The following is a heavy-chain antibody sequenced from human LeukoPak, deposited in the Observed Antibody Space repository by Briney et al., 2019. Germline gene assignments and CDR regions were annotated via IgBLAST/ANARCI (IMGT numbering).Heavy chain of an antibody. J-gene: IGHJ4*02. CDR1: GFTFSSYG. Sequence: GGSLRLSCAASGFTFSSYGMNWVRQAPGKGLEWVAYISTSGDSTKYADSVEGRFTISRDNVENSLYLLMNSLRVDDTAVYYCVKNGWLDYWGQGIVVTVSS. CDR3: VKNGWLDY. CDR2: ISTSGDST. D-gene: IGHD6-19*01. V-gene: IGHV3-21*01.